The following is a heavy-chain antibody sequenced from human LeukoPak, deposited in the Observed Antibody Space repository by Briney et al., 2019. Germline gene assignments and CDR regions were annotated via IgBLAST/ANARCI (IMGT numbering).Heavy chain of an antibody. CDR1: GGSITSSSYY. Sequence: KSSQTLSLTCSVSGGSITSSSYYCAWIRQPPGKGLEWIGSIYYTGGTYYNPSLKSRLTISLGTSKNQFSLKLNSVTAADTAVYYCAGGGGAGRAFDIWGQGTMVTVSS. J-gene: IGHJ3*02. V-gene: IGHV4-39*01. D-gene: IGHD1-26*01. CDR2: IYYTGGT. CDR3: AGGGGAGRAFDI.